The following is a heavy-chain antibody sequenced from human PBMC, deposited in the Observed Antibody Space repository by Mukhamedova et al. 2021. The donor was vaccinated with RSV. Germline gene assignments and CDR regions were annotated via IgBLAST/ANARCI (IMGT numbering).Heavy chain of an antibody. D-gene: IGHD1-26*01. CDR3: ARHKSGSHYFLDY. CDR2: SGST. J-gene: IGHJ4*02. V-gene: IGHV4-59*08. Sequence: SGSTNYSPSLQSRVTISGDTSKNQFSLRLSSVTAADTAVYYFARHKSGSHYFLDYWGEGTLVSVSS.